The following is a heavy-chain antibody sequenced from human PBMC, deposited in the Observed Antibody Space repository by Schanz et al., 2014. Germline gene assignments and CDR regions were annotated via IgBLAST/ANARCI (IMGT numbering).Heavy chain of an antibody. CDR3: ARPPHDSSGYYPFDY. D-gene: IGHD3-22*01. J-gene: IGHJ4*02. CDR2: MNESHSTK. Sequence: VQLVESGGGVVQPGRSLRLSCAASGFTFSSYAMSWVRQARGKGLEWVSAMNESHSTKYYADSVRGRFTISRDNAKNSLFLQMNSLISEDTAVYYCARPPHDSSGYYPFDYWGQGTLVTVSS. CDR1: GFTFSSYA. V-gene: IGHV3-23*04.